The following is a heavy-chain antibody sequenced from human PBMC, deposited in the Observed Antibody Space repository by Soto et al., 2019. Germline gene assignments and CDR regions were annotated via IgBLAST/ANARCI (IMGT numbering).Heavy chain of an antibody. Sequence: GGSLRLSCAASGFTFSSYGMHWVRQAPGKGLEWVAVIWYDGSNKYYADSVKGRFTISRDNSKNTLYLQMNSLRAEDTAVYYCARGGPPITIFGVVRNYYYYYMDVWGKGTTVTVSS. D-gene: IGHD3-3*01. J-gene: IGHJ6*03. CDR2: IWYDGSNK. V-gene: IGHV3-33*01. CDR1: GFTFSSYG. CDR3: ARGGPPITIFGVVRNYYYYYMDV.